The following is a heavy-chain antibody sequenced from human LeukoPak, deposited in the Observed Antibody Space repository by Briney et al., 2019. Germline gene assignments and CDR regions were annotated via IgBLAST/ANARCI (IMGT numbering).Heavy chain of an antibody. Sequence: SETLSLTCTVSGGSISSGDYYWSWIRQPPGRGLEWIGYIYYSGSTYYNPSLKSRVTISVDTSKNQFSLKLSSVTAADTAVYYCARRRGLTYWGSYRYNNLFYFDYWGQGTLVTVSS. J-gene: IGHJ4*02. CDR1: GGSISSGDYY. V-gene: IGHV4-30-4*08. D-gene: IGHD3-16*02. CDR2: IYYSGST. CDR3: ARRRGLTYWGSYRYNNLFYFDY.